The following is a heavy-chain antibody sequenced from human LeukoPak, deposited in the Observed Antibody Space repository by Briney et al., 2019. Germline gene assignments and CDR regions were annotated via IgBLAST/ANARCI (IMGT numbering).Heavy chain of an antibody. CDR3: ARGFGSRIAVAVDGDY. D-gene: IGHD6-19*01. Sequence: ASVKVSCKASGYTFTSYDINWVRQATGQGLEWMGWMNPNSGNTGYAQKFQGRVTITRDTSASTAYMELSSLRSEDTAVYYCARGFGSRIAVAVDGDYWGQGTLVTVSS. J-gene: IGHJ4*02. CDR1: GYTFTSYD. V-gene: IGHV1-8*01. CDR2: MNPNSGNT.